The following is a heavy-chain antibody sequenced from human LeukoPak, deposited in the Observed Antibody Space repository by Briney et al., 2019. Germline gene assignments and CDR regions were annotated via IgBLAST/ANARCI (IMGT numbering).Heavy chain of an antibody. Sequence: GGSLRLSCAASGFTFSSYGMHWVRQAPGKGLEWVAVISYDGSNKYYADSVKGRFTISRDNSKNTLYLQMNSLRAEDTAVYYCAKDEITYSSGWAYYYYYYYMDVWGKGTTVTISS. D-gene: IGHD6-19*01. CDR3: AKDEITYSSGWAYYYYYYYMDV. J-gene: IGHJ6*03. CDR1: GFTFSSYG. V-gene: IGHV3-30*18. CDR2: ISYDGSNK.